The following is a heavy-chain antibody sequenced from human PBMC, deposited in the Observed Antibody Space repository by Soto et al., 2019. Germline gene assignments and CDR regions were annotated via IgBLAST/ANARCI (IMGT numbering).Heavy chain of an antibody. D-gene: IGHD3-10*01. Sequence: QVQLVQSGAEVMKPGSSVKVSCMPSGGAFSTYPLSWVRQAPGQGLEWMGRIVPVLGVPNYAQRFQGRVMMNADKDTNTAYLELSSLRFEDTAVYYCGRDRYAYGSGSTIDNWGQGTLVTVSS. CDR1: GGAFSTYP. V-gene: IGHV1-69*04. CDR3: GRDRYAYGSGSTIDN. J-gene: IGHJ4*02. CDR2: IVPVLGVP.